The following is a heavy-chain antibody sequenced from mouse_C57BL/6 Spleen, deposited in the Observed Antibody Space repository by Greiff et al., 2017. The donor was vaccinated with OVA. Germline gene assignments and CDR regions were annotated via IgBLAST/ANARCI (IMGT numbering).Heavy chain of an antibody. D-gene: IGHD2-5*01. V-gene: IGHV1-18*01. CDR2: INPNNGGT. Sequence: DVQLQESGPELVKPGASVKIPCKASGYTFTDYNMDWVKQSHGKSLEWIGDINPNNGGTIYNQKFKGKATLTVDKSSSTAYMELRSLTSEDTAVYYCARVDYSNYGYFDVWGTGTTVTVSS. J-gene: IGHJ1*03. CDR3: ARVDYSNYGYFDV. CDR1: GYTFTDYN.